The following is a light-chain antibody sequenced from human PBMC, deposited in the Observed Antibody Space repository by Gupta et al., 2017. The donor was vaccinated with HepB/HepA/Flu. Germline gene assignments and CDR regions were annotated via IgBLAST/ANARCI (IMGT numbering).Light chain of an antibody. J-gene: IGKJ1*01. CDR2: LTS. CDR1: ETIGNR. V-gene: IGKV1-39*01. CDR3: QQTYNPPLT. Sequence: DIQVTQAPSFLSASVGDRVTITCRASETIGNRLHWYQQKPGKAPNLLISLTSTLNSGVPSRFSGRGSGTDFTLTISGLKPEDFATYFCQQTYNPPLTFGQGTKVEIK.